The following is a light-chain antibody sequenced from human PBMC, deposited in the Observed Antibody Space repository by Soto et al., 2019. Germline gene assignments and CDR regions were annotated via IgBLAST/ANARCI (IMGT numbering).Light chain of an antibody. Sequence: EIVLTQSPGTLSLSPGERATLSCRASQSVNRNYLAWYQQKPGQAPRLLIYGASSRATGIPDRFSGSGSGTDFTLTISRLEPEDFAVYYCQQYGSSPLTFGGGTKVEIE. CDR2: GAS. CDR3: QQYGSSPLT. J-gene: IGKJ4*01. V-gene: IGKV3-20*01. CDR1: QSVNRNY.